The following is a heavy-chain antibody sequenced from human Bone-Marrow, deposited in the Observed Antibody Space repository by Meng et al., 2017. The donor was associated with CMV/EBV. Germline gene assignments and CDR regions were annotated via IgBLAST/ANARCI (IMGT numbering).Heavy chain of an antibody. CDR2: ISWNSGSI. Sequence: LSLTCAASGFTFDDYAMHWVRQAPGKGLEWVSGISWNSGSIGYVDSVKGRFTISRDNAKNSLYLQMNSLRAEDTAVYYCARDRSYYDILTGSMQYYGMDVWGQGTTVTVSS. CDR1: GFTFDDYA. CDR3: ARDRSYYDILTGSMQYYGMDV. J-gene: IGHJ6*02. V-gene: IGHV3-9*01. D-gene: IGHD3-9*01.